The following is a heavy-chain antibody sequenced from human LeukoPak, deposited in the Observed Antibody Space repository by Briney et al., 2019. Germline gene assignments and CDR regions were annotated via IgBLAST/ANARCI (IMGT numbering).Heavy chain of an antibody. Sequence: ASVKVSCKASGYTFTSYGINWVRQATGQGLEWMGWMNPNSGNTGYAQKFQGRVTITRNTSISTAYMELSSLRSEDTAVYYCARLYDSSGYYQVYYFDYWGQGTLVTVSS. V-gene: IGHV1-8*03. CDR2: MNPNSGNT. J-gene: IGHJ4*02. D-gene: IGHD3-22*01. CDR1: GYTFTSYG. CDR3: ARLYDSSGYYQVYYFDY.